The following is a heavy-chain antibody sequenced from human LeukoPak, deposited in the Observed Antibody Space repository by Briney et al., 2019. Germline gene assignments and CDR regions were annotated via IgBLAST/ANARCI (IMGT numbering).Heavy chain of an antibody. V-gene: IGHV3-23*01. D-gene: IGHD2-15*01. CDR1: GFTFSSYA. Sequence: PGGSLRLSCAASGFTFSSYAMSWVRQAPGKGLEWVSAISGSGGSTYYADSVKGRFTISRDNSKNTLYLQMNSLRAEDTAVYYCARGGYCSGGSCYKFFDYWGQGTLVTVSS. J-gene: IGHJ4*02. CDR2: ISGSGGST. CDR3: ARGGYCSGGSCYKFFDY.